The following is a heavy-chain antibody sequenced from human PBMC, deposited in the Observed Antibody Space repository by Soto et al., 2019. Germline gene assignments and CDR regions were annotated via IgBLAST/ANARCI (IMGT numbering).Heavy chain of an antibody. CDR2: INAGNGNT. Sequence: ASVKVSCKASGYTFTSYAMHWVRQAPGQRLEWMGWINAGNGNTKYSQKFQGRVTITRDTSASTAYMELSSLRSEDTAVYYRARVDIVVVPAARRAWFDPWGQGTLVTVSS. D-gene: IGHD2-2*03. CDR1: GYTFTSYA. V-gene: IGHV1-3*01. CDR3: ARVDIVVVPAARRAWFDP. J-gene: IGHJ5*02.